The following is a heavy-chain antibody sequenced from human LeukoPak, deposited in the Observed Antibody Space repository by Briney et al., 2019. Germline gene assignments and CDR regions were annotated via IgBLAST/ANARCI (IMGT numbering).Heavy chain of an antibody. CDR3: AVTYRGYSYAYNWFYP. D-gene: IGHD5-18*01. CDR1: GGTFSSYA. Sequence: SVKVSCKASGGTFSSYAISWVRQAPGQGLEWMGGIIPIFGTANYAQKFQGRVTITADESTSTAYMELSSLRSEDTAAYYCAVTYRGYSYAYNWFYPWGQGTLVTVSS. J-gene: IGHJ5*02. V-gene: IGHV1-69*13. CDR2: IIPIFGTA.